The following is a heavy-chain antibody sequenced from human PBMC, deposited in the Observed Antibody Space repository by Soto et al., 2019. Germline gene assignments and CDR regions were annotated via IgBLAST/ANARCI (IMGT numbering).Heavy chain of an antibody. Sequence: ASVKVSCKTSGYTFTSYGITWVRQAPGQGLEWMGWSSTSNGDTNYVQKFQGRVTMTTDTSTGTGYMELRSLTSDDTAVYYCAKDYTFHDYWGQGTLVTVSS. V-gene: IGHV1-18*01. CDR2: SSTSNGDT. CDR1: GYTFTSYG. CDR3: AKDYTFHDY. J-gene: IGHJ4*02. D-gene: IGHD3-3*02.